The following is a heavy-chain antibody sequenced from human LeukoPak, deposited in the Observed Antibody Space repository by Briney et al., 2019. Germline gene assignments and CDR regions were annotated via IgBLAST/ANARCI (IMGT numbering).Heavy chain of an antibody. V-gene: IGHV3-23*01. Sequence: GGSLRLSCAASGFPFSAYAMSWGRQAPGKGLEWVSAIRASGDTTYYADSVRGRFTISRDNSKNTLYLQMNSLRAGDTALYYCAKESLRGHSYRFDNWGQGTLVTVSS. J-gene: IGHJ4*02. CDR3: AKESLRGHSYRFDN. CDR1: GFPFSAYA. CDR2: IRASGDTT. D-gene: IGHD5-18*01.